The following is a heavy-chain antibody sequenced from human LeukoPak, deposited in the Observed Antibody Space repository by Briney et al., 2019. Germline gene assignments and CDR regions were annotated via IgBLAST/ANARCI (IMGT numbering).Heavy chain of an antibody. D-gene: IGHD6-13*01. V-gene: IGHV3-7*01. CDR3: ARDPAAWDY. CDR1: GFSFGSFW. CDR2: INTDGTED. Sequence: AGSLRLSCAVSGFSFGSFWMSWFRQDPGGGREWVANINTDGTEDYYVDSVRGRLTISRDNAKRSLYLDMVNLRVDDTAMYYCARDPAAWDYWGPGTLVTVSP. J-gene: IGHJ4*02.